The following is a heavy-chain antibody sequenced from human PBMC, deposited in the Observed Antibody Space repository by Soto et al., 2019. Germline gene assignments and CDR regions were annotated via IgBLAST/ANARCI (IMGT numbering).Heavy chain of an antibody. Sequence: QVQLVESGGGVVQPGRSLRLSCEASGFTFSSYGMHWARQAPGKGLEWVAVISYDGSNKYYADSVKGRFTIARDNSKNTLYLQMNSLRAEDTAVSYCAKGLKYHFDYWGQGTLVTVSS. CDR2: ISYDGSNK. V-gene: IGHV3-30*18. D-gene: IGHD2-2*01. CDR3: AKGLKYHFDY. CDR1: GFTFSSYG. J-gene: IGHJ4*02.